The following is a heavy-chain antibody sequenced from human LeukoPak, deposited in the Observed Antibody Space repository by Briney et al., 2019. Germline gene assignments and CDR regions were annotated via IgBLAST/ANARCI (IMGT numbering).Heavy chain of an antibody. CDR2: IRYDGSNK. CDR1: GYTFTGYY. CDR3: AKDLTTVTSQGDY. D-gene: IGHD4-17*01. V-gene: IGHV3-30*02. Sequence: SCKASGYTFTGYYMHWVRQAPGKGLEWVAFIRYDGSNKYYADSVKGRFTISRDNSKNTLYLQMNSLRAEDTAIYYCAKDLTTVTSQGDYWGQGTLVTVSS. J-gene: IGHJ4*02.